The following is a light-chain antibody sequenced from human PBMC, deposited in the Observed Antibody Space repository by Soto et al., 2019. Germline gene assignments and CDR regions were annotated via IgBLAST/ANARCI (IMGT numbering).Light chain of an antibody. V-gene: IGKV3-20*01. CDR3: QQYGSSRWT. Sequence: EIVLTQSPGTLSLSPGERATLSCRASQSVSSIYLAWYQQKPGQAPRLLIYGASSRATGIPDRFSGSGSGTDFTITISRLEPEDFSVYYCQQYGSSRWTFGQGTKVDIK. CDR2: GAS. J-gene: IGKJ1*01. CDR1: QSVSSIY.